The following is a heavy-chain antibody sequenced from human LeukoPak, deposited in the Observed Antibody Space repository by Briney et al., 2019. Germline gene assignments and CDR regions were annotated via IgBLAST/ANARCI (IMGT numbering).Heavy chain of an antibody. Sequence: GGSLRLSCAASGFTFSSYGMHWVRQATGKGLEWVSGTGTAGDTYYPGSVKGRFTISRENAKNSLYLQMNSLRAGDTAVYYCARAFSPITIFPFDPWGQGTLVTVSS. CDR3: ARAFSPITIFPFDP. D-gene: IGHD3-9*01. V-gene: IGHV3-13*01. CDR2: TGTAGDT. CDR1: GFTFSSYG. J-gene: IGHJ5*02.